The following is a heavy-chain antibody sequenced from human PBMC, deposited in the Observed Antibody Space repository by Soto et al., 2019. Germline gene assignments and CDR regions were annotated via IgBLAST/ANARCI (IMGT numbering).Heavy chain of an antibody. CDR3: ARLGDSSSWYENAFDI. CDR1: GFTVSSNY. D-gene: IGHD6-13*01. V-gene: IGHV3-66*04. J-gene: IGHJ3*02. CDR2: IYNGGST. Sequence: EVQLVESGGGLIQHGGSLRLSCTASGFTVSSNYMSWVRQAPGKGLERVSVIYNGGSTYYADSVKGRFTISRDNSKNTLYLQMNSLRAEDTAVYYCARLGDSSSWYENAFDIWGQGTMVTVSS.